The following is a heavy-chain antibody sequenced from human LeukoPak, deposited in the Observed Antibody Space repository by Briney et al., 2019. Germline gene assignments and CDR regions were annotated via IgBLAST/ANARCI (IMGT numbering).Heavy chain of an antibody. J-gene: IGHJ4*02. V-gene: IGHV1-2*02. D-gene: IGHD4-23*01. CDR3: ASSIDYGGDFDY. Sequence: ASVKVSCEASGYTFTGYYMHWVRQAPGQGLEWMGWINPNSGGTNYAQKFQGRVTMTRDTSISTAYMELSRLRSDDTAVYYCASSIDYGGDFDYWGQRTLVTVSS. CDR1: GYTFTGYY. CDR2: INPNSGGT.